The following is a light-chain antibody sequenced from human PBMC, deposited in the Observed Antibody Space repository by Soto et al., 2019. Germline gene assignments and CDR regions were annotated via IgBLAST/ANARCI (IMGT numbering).Light chain of an antibody. CDR2: DVS. CDR1: SSDVGGYNY. J-gene: IGLJ3*02. CDR3: CSYAGSYTRV. V-gene: IGLV2-11*01. Sequence: QSALTQPRSVSGSPGQSVTISCTGTSSDVGGYNYVSWYQQHPGKAPKLMIYDVSNRPSGVPNRFSGSKSGNTASLTISGRQAEDEAEYYCCSYAGSYTRVFGGGTKLTVL.